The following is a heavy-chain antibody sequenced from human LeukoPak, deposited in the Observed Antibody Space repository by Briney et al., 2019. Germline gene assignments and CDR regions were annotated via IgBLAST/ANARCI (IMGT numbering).Heavy chain of an antibody. CDR3: ARGRSDDSSGYYYGAFDI. D-gene: IGHD3-22*01. CDR1: GFTFSNAW. CDR2: INHSGST. V-gene: IGHV4-34*01. J-gene: IGHJ3*02. Sequence: GSLRLSCTASGFTFSNAWMSWVRQAPGKGLEWIGEINHSGSTNYNPSLKSRVTISVDTSKNQFSLKLSSVTAADTAVYYCARGRSDDSSGYYYGAFDIWGQGTMVTVSS.